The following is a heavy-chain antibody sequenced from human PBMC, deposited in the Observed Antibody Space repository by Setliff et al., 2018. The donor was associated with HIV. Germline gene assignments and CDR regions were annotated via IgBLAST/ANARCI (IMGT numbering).Heavy chain of an antibody. CDR2: IYQSGNT. J-gene: IGHJ4*02. CDR1: GGSISSSNYY. CDR3: ARGRRSSGWYVYH. D-gene: IGHD6-19*01. V-gene: IGHV4-39*07. Sequence: PSETLSLTCTVSGGSISSSNYYWGWIRQPPGKGLEYIGSIYQSGNTNYNPSLESRLTISVDTAKNQFSLKLSSVTAADTAVYYCARGRRSSGWYVYHWGQGTLVTVSS.